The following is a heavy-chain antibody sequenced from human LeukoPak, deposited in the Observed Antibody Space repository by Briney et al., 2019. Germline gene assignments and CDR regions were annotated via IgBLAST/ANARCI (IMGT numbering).Heavy chain of an antibody. J-gene: IGHJ5*02. D-gene: IGHD2-21*02. Sequence: GVLRLSCAASGSTFSSYAMSWVRQAPGKGLEWVSAISGSGGSTYYADSVKGRFTISRDNSKNTLYLQMNSLRAEDTAVYYCAKGNSGDCYSNWFDPWGQGTLVTVSS. CDR2: ISGSGGST. CDR1: GSTFSSYA. V-gene: IGHV3-23*01. CDR3: AKGNSGDCYSNWFDP.